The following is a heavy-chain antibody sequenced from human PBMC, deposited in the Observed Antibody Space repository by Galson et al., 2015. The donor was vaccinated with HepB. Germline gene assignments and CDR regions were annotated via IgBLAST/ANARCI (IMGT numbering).Heavy chain of an antibody. CDR1: GFTFSSYW. Sequence: LRLSCAASGFTFSSYWMHWVRQAPGKGLVWVSRINSDGSSTSYADSVKGRFTISRDNAKNTLYLQMNSLRAEDTAVYYCARVEDSSGYYGASLDWYFDLWGRGTLVTVSS. CDR2: INSDGSST. D-gene: IGHD3-22*01. CDR3: ARVEDSSGYYGASLDWYFDL. J-gene: IGHJ2*01. V-gene: IGHV3-74*01.